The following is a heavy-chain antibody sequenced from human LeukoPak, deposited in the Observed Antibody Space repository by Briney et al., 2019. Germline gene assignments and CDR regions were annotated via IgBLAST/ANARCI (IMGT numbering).Heavy chain of an antibody. Sequence: GGSLRLSCAASGFTFSSYSMNWVRQAPGKGLEWVAFIRYDGSNKYYADSVKGRFTISRDNSKNTLYLQMNSLRAEDTAVYYCAITGGGNSYYYYYMDVWGKGTTVTVSS. D-gene: IGHD4-23*01. J-gene: IGHJ6*03. CDR3: AITGGGNSYYYYYMDV. CDR1: GFTFSSYS. V-gene: IGHV3-30*02. CDR2: IRYDGSNK.